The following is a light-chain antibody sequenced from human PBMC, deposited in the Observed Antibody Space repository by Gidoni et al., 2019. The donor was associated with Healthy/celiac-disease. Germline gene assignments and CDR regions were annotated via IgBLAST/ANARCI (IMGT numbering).Light chain of an antibody. V-gene: IGKV1-39*01. Sequence: ASVGDRVTITCRASQSISSYLNWYQQKPGKAPKLLIYAASSLQSGVPSRFSGSGSGTDFTLTISSLQPEDFATYYCQQSYSTPEYTFGQGTKLEIK. J-gene: IGKJ2*01. CDR1: QSISSY. CDR3: QQSYSTPEYT. CDR2: AAS.